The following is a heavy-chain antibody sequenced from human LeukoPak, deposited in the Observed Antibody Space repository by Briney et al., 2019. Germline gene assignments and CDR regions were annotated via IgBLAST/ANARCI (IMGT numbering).Heavy chain of an antibody. J-gene: IGHJ6*02. Sequence: GGSLRLSCRAYGFPFADHAMSWVRQAPGKGLEWVGFIRSKAYRGTTEYAPAVKGRFTISRDDSISIAYLQMNSLKTEDTAIYYCTRGPIQLWLYSGIDVWGQGTTVIVSS. CDR1: GFPFADHA. V-gene: IGHV3-49*04. CDR2: IRSKAYRGTT. D-gene: IGHD5-18*01. CDR3: TRGPIQLWLYSGIDV.